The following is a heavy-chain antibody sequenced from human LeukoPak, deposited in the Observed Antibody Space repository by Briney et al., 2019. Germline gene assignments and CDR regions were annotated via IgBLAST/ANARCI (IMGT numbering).Heavy chain of an antibody. Sequence: GGSLRLSCAASGFTFSTYAMYWVRQAPGKGLEWVAVISYDGSNKYYADSVKGRFTISRDNSKNTLYLQMNSLRAEDTAVYYCARAPLRYCGGDCYIPYFDYWGQGTLVTVSS. D-gene: IGHD2-21*02. CDR2: ISYDGSNK. J-gene: IGHJ4*02. CDR1: GFTFSTYA. V-gene: IGHV3-30*04. CDR3: ARAPLRYCGGDCYIPYFDY.